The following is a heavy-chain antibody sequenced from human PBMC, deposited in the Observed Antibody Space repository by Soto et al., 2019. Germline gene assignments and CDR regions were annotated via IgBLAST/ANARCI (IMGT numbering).Heavy chain of an antibody. Sequence: QVQLQESGPGLVKPSQTLSLTCTVSGGSISSGGYYWSWIRQHPGKGLEWIGYIYYSGSTYYNPSIKCRVTTSVDTSKNQFSLKLSSVTAADTAVYYCARVAAMVPIFDYWGQGTLVTVSS. D-gene: IGHD5-18*01. CDR3: ARVAAMVPIFDY. J-gene: IGHJ4*02. CDR1: GGSISSGGYY. V-gene: IGHV4-31*03. CDR2: IYYSGST.